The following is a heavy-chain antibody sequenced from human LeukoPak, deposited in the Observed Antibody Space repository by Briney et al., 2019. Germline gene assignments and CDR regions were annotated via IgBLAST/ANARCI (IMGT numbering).Heavy chain of an antibody. V-gene: IGHV4-31*03. CDR1: GGSISSGGYF. D-gene: IGHD4-23*01. J-gene: IGHJ5*02. Sequence: SQTLSLTCTVSGGSISSGGYFWSWIRQHPGEGLEWIGYISSSGSTYHNPSLMSRVTISLDTSKNQFSLRLSSVTAADTAVYYCATYGGNSEGNWFDPWGQGTLVTVSS. CDR2: ISSSGST. CDR3: ATYGGNSEGNWFDP.